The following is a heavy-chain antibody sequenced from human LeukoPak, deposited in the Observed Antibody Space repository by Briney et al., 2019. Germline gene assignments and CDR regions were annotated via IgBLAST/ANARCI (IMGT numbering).Heavy chain of an antibody. V-gene: IGHV1-2*06. CDR1: GYTFTGYY. J-gene: IGHJ4*02. CDR3: ARERDSSSWYAEGFDY. D-gene: IGHD6-13*01. Sequence: ASVKVSCKASGYTFTGYYMRWVRQGPGQGLEWMGRINPNSGGTNYAQKFQGRVTMTRDTSISTAYMELSRLRSDDTAVYYCARERDSSSWYAEGFDYWGQGTLVTVSS. CDR2: INPNSGGT.